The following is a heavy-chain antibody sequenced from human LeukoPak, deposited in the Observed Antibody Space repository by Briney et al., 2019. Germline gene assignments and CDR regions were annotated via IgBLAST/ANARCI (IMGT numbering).Heavy chain of an antibody. J-gene: IGHJ4*02. CDR2: ISWNSGSI. D-gene: IGHD3-10*01. V-gene: IGHV3-9*01. CDR3: ARRGVYYYGSGSPHWYFDY. Sequence: PGRSLRLSCAASGFTFDDYAMHWVRQAPGKGLEWVSGISWNSGSIGYADSVKGRFTISRDNAKNSLYLQMNSLRAEDTALYYCARRGVYYYGSGSPHWYFDYWGQGTLVTVSS. CDR1: GFTFDDYA.